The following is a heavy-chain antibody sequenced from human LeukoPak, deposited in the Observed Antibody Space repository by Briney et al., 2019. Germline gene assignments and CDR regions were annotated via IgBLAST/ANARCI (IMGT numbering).Heavy chain of an antibody. CDR3: ARVPREAYYFDY. V-gene: IGHV4-34*01. Sequence: SETLSLTCAVYGGSFSGYYWSWIRQPPGKGLEWIGEINHSGSTNYNPSLKSRVTISVDTSKNQFSLKLSSVTAADTAVYYCARVPREAYYFDYWGQGTLVTVSS. J-gene: IGHJ4*02. CDR1: GGSFSGYY. CDR2: INHSGST.